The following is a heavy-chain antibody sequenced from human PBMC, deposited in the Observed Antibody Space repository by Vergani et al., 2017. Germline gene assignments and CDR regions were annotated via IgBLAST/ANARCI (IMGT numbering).Heavy chain of an antibody. CDR1: GYTFTDHY. CDR2: VDPEDGEK. Sequence: VQLVQSGAEVKKPGATMKISCKVSGYTFTDHYMPWVTQAPGKGLEWMGLVDPEDGEKKYAEKFKGRVTIAADTSTDTAHLELSSLRSEDTAVYYCATPQTVTTGGMEVWGQGTTVIVSS. D-gene: IGHD4-17*01. V-gene: IGHV1-69-2*01. CDR3: ATPQTVTTGGMEV. J-gene: IGHJ6*02.